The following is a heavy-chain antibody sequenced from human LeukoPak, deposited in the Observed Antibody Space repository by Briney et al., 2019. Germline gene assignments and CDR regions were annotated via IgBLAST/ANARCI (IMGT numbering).Heavy chain of an antibody. J-gene: IGHJ3*01. CDR3: AHRPGGGYWYALNV. V-gene: IGHV2-5*02. CDR2: THWDGDL. Sequence: MASGPTLVKPTQTLTLTCTFSGFSLNTSGATVAWIRQPPGKALVWLALTHWDGDLFYSPSLKNRLTISNGTSENQVVLTMTNMDPLDTATYYCAHRPGGGYWYALNVWGQGTLVTVSS. D-gene: IGHD2-8*02. CDR1: GFSLNTSGAT.